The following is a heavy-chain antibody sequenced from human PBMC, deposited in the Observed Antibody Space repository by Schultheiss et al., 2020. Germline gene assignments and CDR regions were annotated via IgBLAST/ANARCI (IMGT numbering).Heavy chain of an antibody. CDR2: IHSNENT. CDR3: VRDMNRGSTFGYYVFDF. D-gene: IGHD3-10*01. J-gene: IGHJ4*02. Sequence: SETLSLNCTVSGDSMGNYYWSWIRQSAGKGPEWIGRIHSNENTDYNPSLRGRVTMSVDTSENRISLKLTSVTAADTAVYFCVRDMNRGSTFGYYVFDFWGKGTLVTVSS. CDR1: GDSMGNYY. V-gene: IGHV4-4*07.